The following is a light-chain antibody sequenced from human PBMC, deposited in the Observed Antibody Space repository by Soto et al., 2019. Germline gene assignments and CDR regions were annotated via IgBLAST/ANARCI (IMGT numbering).Light chain of an antibody. CDR3: QTWGTGFWV. CDR2: LNSDGSH. J-gene: IGLJ3*02. V-gene: IGLV4-69*01. CDR1: SGRSSYA. Sequence: QPVLTQSPSASASLGASVKLTCTLSSGRSSYAIAWHQQQPEKGPRYLMKLNSDGSHSKGDGIPDRFSGSSSGAERYLTISSRQSEDEADYYCQTWGTGFWVFGGGTKLTVL.